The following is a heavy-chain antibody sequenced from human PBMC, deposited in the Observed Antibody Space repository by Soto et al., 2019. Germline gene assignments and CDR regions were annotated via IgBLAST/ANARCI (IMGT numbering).Heavy chain of an antibody. V-gene: IGHV3-48*03. CDR1: GFPFSRYE. CDR2: ISSSGSTK. D-gene: IGHD2-21*01. J-gene: IGHJ4*02. Sequence: GGSLRLSCAASGFPFSRYEMNLVRQAPGKGLEWVSYISSSGSTKYYADSVKGRFTISRDNAKNSLYLQMKSLRVEDTAVYYCARVRDCYNLNYWGQGTLVTVSS. CDR3: ARVRDCYNLNY.